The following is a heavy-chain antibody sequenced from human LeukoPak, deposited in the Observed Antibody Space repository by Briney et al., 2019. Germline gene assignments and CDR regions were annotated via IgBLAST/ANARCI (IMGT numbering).Heavy chain of an antibody. Sequence: SETLSLTCTVSGGSISSYYWSWIRQPPGKGLEWIGYIYYSGSTNYNPSLKSRVTISVDTSKNQFSLKLSSVTAADTAVYYCTRHQLGQGDFDYWGQGTLVTVSS. CDR1: GGSISSYY. CDR3: TRHQLGQGDFDY. D-gene: IGHD2-2*01. J-gene: IGHJ4*02. CDR2: IYYSGST. V-gene: IGHV4-59*01.